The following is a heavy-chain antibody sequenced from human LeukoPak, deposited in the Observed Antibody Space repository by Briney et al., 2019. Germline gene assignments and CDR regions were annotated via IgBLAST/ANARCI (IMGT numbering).Heavy chain of an antibody. V-gene: IGHV7-4-1*02. Sequence: GASVKVSCKASGYTFTSYAMNWVRQAPGQGLEWMGWINTYTGNPTYAQGFTGRFVFSLDTSVSTAYLQISSLKAEDTAVYYCARDLGIAAAGAYYNWFDPWGQGTLVTVSS. D-gene: IGHD6-13*01. CDR3: ARDLGIAAAGAYYNWFDP. CDR2: INTYTGNP. CDR1: GYTFTSYA. J-gene: IGHJ5*02.